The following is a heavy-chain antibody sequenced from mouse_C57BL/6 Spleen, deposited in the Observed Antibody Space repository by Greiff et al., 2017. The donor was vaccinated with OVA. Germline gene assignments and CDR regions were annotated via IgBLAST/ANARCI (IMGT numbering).Heavy chain of an antibody. J-gene: IGHJ4*01. CDR1: GYTFTSYW. V-gene: IGHV1-50*01. CDR3: ARTGTSDYAMDY. D-gene: IGHD4-1*01. Sequence: QVQLKQPGAELVKPGASVKLSCKASGYTFTSYWMQWVKQRPGQGLEWIGEIDPSDSYTNYNQKFKGKATLTVDTSSSTAYMQLSSLTSEDSAVYYCARTGTSDYAMDYWGQGTSVTVSS. CDR2: IDPSDSYT.